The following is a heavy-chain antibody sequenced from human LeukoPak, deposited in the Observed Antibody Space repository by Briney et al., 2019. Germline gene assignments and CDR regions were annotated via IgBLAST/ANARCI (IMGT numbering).Heavy chain of an antibody. J-gene: IGHJ4*02. CDR3: ARDFLGRGVLFDY. Sequence: SETLSLTCTVSGDSIISYYWSWIRQPAGKGLEWIGRVYSTVTTTYNPSLESRVTMSIDTSKNQFSLKLTSVTAADTAVYYCARDFLGRGVLFDYWGQGILVTVSS. CDR1: GDSIISYY. CDR2: VYSTVTT. V-gene: IGHV4-4*07. D-gene: IGHD3-10*01.